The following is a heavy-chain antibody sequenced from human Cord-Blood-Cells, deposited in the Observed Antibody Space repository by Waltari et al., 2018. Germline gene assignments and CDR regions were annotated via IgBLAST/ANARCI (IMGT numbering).Heavy chain of an antibody. CDR3: ARARADGDYHYFDY. CDR2: INPNSGGT. Sequence: QVQLVQSGAEVKKPGASVKVSCKACGSTFTGYQMHWVRQAPGQGLEWMGWINPNSGGTNYAQKFQGWVTMTRDTSISTAYMELSRLRSDDTAVYYCARARADGDYHYFDYWGQGTLVTVSS. V-gene: IGHV1-2*04. CDR1: GSTFTGYQ. J-gene: IGHJ4*02. D-gene: IGHD4-17*01.